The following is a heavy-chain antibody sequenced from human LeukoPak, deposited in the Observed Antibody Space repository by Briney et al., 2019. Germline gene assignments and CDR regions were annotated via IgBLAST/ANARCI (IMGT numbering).Heavy chain of an antibody. CDR2: IYPGDSDT. CDR1: GYNFSNYW. J-gene: IGHJ4*02. Sequence: GESLKISCSGSGYNFSNYWIGWVRQTPGKGLEWMGIIYPGDSDTRYSPSFQGQVTVSADKSISTAYLQWGSLKASDTAMYYCARRGPVSGWFGDWGQGILVTVSS. V-gene: IGHV5-51*01. CDR3: ARRGPVSGWFGD. D-gene: IGHD6-19*01.